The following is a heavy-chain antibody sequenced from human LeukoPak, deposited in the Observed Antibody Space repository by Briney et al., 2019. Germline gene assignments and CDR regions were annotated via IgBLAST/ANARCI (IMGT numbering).Heavy chain of an antibody. CDR3: ARDYDSTAYSLDY. V-gene: IGHV3-21*01. D-gene: IGHD3-22*01. CDR2: ISSSSSYI. J-gene: IGHJ4*02. Sequence: GGSLRLSCAASGFTFSSYSMNWVRQAPGKGLEWVSSISSSSSYIYYADSVKGRFTISRDNAKNSLYLQMNSLRAEDTAVYYCARDYDSTAYSLDYWGQGTLVTVSS. CDR1: GFTFSSYS.